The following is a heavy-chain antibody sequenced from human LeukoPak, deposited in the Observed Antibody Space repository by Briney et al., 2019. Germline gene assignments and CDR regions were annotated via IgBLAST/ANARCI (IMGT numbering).Heavy chain of an antibody. CDR2: IIPILGIA. V-gene: IGHV1-69*04. Sequence: GASVKVSCKASGGTFSSYAISWVRQAPGQGLEWMGRIIPILGIANYAQKFQGRVTITADKSTSTAYMELSSLRSEDTAVYYCARDAALLWFGELQKFDPWGQGTLVTVSS. CDR1: GGTFSSYA. J-gene: IGHJ5*02. D-gene: IGHD3-10*01. CDR3: ARDAALLWFGELQKFDP.